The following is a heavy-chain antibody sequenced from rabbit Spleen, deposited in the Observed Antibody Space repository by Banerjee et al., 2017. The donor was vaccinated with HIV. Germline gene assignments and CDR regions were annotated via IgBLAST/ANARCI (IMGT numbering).Heavy chain of an antibody. D-gene: IGHD1-1*01. Sequence: QLKESGGGLVQPGGSLKLSCKASGFDFSGYYLSWVRQAPGKGLEWIGYIDGVFGTKYYARWVNGRFTISTHNAQNTLYLQMNSLTAADTATYFCVRGASSSGYYSLWGPGTLVTVS. J-gene: IGHJ6*01. V-gene: IGHV1S7*01. CDR3: VRGASSSGYYSL. CDR1: GFDFSGYY. CDR2: IDGVFGTK.